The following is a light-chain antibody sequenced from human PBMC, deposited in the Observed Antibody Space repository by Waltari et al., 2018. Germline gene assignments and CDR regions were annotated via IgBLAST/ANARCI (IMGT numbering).Light chain of an antibody. J-gene: IGKJ4*01. CDR3: QQSYSTPRGT. CDR1: QSISSY. CDR2: AAS. V-gene: IGKV1-39*01. Sequence: DTQMTQSPSSLSASVGARVTITCRASQSISSYLNWYQQKPGKAPKLLIYAASSLQSGVPSRFSGSGSGTDFTLTISSLQPEDFATYYCQQSYSTPRGTFGGGTKVEIK.